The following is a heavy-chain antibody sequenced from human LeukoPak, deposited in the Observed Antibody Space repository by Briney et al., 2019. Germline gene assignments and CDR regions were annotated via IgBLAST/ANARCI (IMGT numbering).Heavy chain of an antibody. Sequence: GGSLRLSCAASGFTFSSYAMHWVRQAPGKGLEWAAVISYDGSNKYYADSVKGRFTISRDNSKNTLYLQMNSLRAEDTAVYYCARAEAAPFAFDYWGQGTLVTVSS. J-gene: IGHJ4*02. CDR3: ARAEAAPFAFDY. D-gene: IGHD6-6*01. CDR1: GFTFSSYA. CDR2: ISYDGSNK. V-gene: IGHV3-30-3*01.